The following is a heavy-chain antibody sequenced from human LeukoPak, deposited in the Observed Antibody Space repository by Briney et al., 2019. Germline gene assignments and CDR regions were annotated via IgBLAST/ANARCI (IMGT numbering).Heavy chain of an antibody. CDR2: ISYDGSNK. J-gene: IGHJ4*02. D-gene: IGHD6-13*01. CDR1: GFTFSSYA. CDR3: ARDSGQQLVPDY. Sequence: GGSLRLSCAASGFTFSSYAMHWVRQAPGKGLEWVADISYDGSNKYYADYVKGRFTISRDNSKNTLYLQMNSLRAEDTAVYYCARDSGQQLVPDYWGQGTLVTVSS. V-gene: IGHV3-30*04.